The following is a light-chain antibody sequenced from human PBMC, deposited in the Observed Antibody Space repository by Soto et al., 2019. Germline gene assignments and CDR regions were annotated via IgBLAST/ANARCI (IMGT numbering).Light chain of an antibody. CDR1: QSVSSN. CDR3: QHYKTWLIT. CDR2: GAS. J-gene: IGKJ5*01. V-gene: IGKV3-15*01. Sequence: EIVMTQSPATLSVSPGERATLSCRASQSVSSNLAWYQQKPGQAPRLLIYGASTRATGITARFSGSGSGTDYTLNISSLQSEDFAVYYCQHYKTWLITLGQGTRLEIK.